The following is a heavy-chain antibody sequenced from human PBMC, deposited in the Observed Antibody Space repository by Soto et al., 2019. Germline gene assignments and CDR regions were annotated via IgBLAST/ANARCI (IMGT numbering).Heavy chain of an antibody. CDR3: AKDSRDGYNMDAFDI. CDR1: GFTFSSYG. J-gene: IGHJ3*02. D-gene: IGHD5-12*01. CDR2: ISYDGSNK. Sequence: PGGSLRLSCAASGFTFSSYGMHWVRQAPGKGLEWVAVISYDGSNKYYADSVKGRFNISRDNSKNTLYLQMNSLRAEETAVYYCAKDSRDGYNMDAFDIWGQGTMVTVSS. V-gene: IGHV3-30*18.